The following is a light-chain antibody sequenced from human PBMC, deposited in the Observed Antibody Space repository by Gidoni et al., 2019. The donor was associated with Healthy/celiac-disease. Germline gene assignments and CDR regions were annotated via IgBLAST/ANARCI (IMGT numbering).Light chain of an antibody. V-gene: IGLV1-40*01. CDR2: DNS. CDR3: QSYDSSLSGYV. Sequence: QSVLTQPPSASGAPVPRVTISCTGSSSNIGAGYDVHWYQQLPGTAPKLLIYDNSNRPSGFPDRFSGSKSGTSASLAITGLQAEDEADYYCQSYDSSLSGYVFGTGTKVTVL. CDR1: SSNIGAGYD. J-gene: IGLJ1*01.